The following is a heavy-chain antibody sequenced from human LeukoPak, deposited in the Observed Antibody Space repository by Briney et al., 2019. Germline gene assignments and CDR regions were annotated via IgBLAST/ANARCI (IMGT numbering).Heavy chain of an antibody. CDR3: VKDRTGTYTLDY. J-gene: IGHJ4*02. Sequence: GRSLRLSCAATGFTFSNYAIHWGRQAPGKGLEWVAFISDDGSRQHYADSVKGRFTISRYNSKNTLNLQMNSLRAEDTAVYYCVKDRTGTYTLDYWGQGTLVTVSS. D-gene: IGHD3-10*01. CDR1: GFTFSNYA. V-gene: IGHV3-30-3*01. CDR2: ISDDGSRQ.